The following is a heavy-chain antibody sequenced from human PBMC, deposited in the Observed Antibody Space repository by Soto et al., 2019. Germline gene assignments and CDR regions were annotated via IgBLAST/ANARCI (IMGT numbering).Heavy chain of an antibody. J-gene: IGHJ4*02. CDR3: ARTPHRGGFEY. V-gene: IGHV4-59*08. CDR2: IYYSGST. Sequence: SETLSLTFIFSGGSISSYYWSWIRQPPGKGLEWIGYIYYSGSTNYNPSLKSRVTISVDTSKNQFSLKLTSVTAADTAVYYCARTPHRGGFEYWGQGSLVTVSS. CDR1: GGSISSYY. D-gene: IGHD2-15*01.